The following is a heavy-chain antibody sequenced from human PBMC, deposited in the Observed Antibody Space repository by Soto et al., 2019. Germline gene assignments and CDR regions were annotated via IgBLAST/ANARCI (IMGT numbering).Heavy chain of an antibody. D-gene: IGHD5-18*01. CDR3: ARDLRGYSNWFHP. V-gene: IGHV1-2*02. Sequence: ASVKVSCKTSGYTFNDFYIHWVREAPGQGLEWLGWINPNSGDTHYGQHFQGRVNLIADTSINKTYMQLSSLAPGDTAMYYCARDLRGYSNWFHPWGQGTLVTVSS. CDR2: INPNSGDT. J-gene: IGHJ5*02. CDR1: GYTFNDFY.